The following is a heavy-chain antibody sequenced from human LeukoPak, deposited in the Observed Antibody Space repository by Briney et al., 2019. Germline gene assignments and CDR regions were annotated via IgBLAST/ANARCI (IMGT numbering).Heavy chain of an antibody. V-gene: IGHV3-23*01. CDR1: GFTFSNFA. CDR3: AKDSKPVAPRWSDY. J-gene: IGHJ4*02. CDR2: ISGSGGST. Sequence: GGSLRLSCAASGFTFSNFAMSWVRQAPGKGLEWVSVISGSGGSTYYADSVKGRFTISRDNSKNTLYPQMNSLRAEDTAVYYCAKDSKPVAPRWSDYWGQGTQVTVSS. D-gene: IGHD2-2*01.